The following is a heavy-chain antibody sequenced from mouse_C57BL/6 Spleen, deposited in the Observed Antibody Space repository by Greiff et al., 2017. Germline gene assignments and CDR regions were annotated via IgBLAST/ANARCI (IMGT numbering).Heavy chain of an antibody. J-gene: IGHJ4*01. V-gene: IGHV2-9-1*01. D-gene: IGHD2-5*01. CDR1: GFSLTSYA. CDR3: ATSYYSNYDYYAMDY. Sequence: VKLMESGPGLVAPSQSLSITCTVSGFSLTSYAISWVRQPPGKGLEWLGVIWTGGGTNYNSALKSRLSISKDNSKSQVFLKMNSLQTDDTARYYCATSYYSNYDYYAMDYWGQGTSVTVSS. CDR2: IWTGGGT.